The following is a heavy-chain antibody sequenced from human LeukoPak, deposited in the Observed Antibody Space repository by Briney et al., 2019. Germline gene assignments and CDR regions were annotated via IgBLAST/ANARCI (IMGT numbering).Heavy chain of an antibody. V-gene: IGHV1-2*02. Sequence: ASVKVSCKASGYTFTGYYMHWVRQAPGQGLEWMGWINPSSGGTNYAQKFQGRVTMTRDTSISTAYMELSRLRSDDTAVYYCAGYYYDSSGYPPAWGQGTLVTVSS. D-gene: IGHD3-22*01. CDR1: GYTFTGYY. CDR2: INPSSGGT. J-gene: IGHJ5*02. CDR3: AGYYYDSSGYPPA.